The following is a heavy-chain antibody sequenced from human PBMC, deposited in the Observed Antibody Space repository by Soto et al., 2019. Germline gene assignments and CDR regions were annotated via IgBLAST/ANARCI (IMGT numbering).Heavy chain of an antibody. J-gene: IGHJ6*02. D-gene: IGHD6-25*01. CDR1: GGSISSGGYS. CDR2: IYHSGST. V-gene: IGHV4-30-2*01. CDR3: ARDRKGKAAGGMDV. Sequence: QLQLQESGSGLVKPSQTLSLTCAVSGGSISSGGYSWSWIRQPPGKGLEWIGYIYHSGSTYYNPSLKSRVTISVDRSKNQFSLKLSSVTAADTAVYYCARDRKGKAAGGMDVWGQGTTVTVSS.